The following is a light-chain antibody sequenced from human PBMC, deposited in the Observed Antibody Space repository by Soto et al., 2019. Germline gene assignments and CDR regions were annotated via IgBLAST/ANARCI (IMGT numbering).Light chain of an antibody. Sequence: IVMTHSPATLSASKGERATLSCRASQSVRSNLAWYQQKPGQAPRLLIYGASTRATGIPARFSGSGSGTEFTLSIGSLQSEDFAVYYCQQYGSSPQTFGQGTKVEI. V-gene: IGKV3-15*01. CDR1: QSVRSN. CDR2: GAS. CDR3: QQYGSSPQT. J-gene: IGKJ1*01.